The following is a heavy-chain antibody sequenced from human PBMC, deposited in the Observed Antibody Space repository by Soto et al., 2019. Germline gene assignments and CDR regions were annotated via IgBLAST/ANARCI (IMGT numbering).Heavy chain of an antibody. Sequence: ASVKVSCKASGYTFTSYAMHWVRQAPGQRLEWMGWINAGNGNTKYSQKFQGRVTITRDTSASTAYMELSSLRSEDTAVYYCARDRGGSFGLAYWGQGTLVTVSS. J-gene: IGHJ4*02. V-gene: IGHV1-3*01. D-gene: IGHD1-26*01. CDR2: INAGNGNT. CDR1: GYTFTSYA. CDR3: ARDRGGSFGLAY.